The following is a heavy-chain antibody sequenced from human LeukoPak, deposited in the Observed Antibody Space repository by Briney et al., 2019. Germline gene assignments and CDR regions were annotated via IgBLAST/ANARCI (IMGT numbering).Heavy chain of an antibody. CDR2: IRSKANSYAT. J-gene: IGHJ5*02. CDR1: GFTFSGSA. Sequence: GGSLRLSCAASGFTFSGSAMHWVRQASGKGLEWVGRIRSKANSYATAYAASVKGRFTISRDDPKNTAYLQMNSLKTEDTAVYYCTRRSSNTTLVYNWFDPWGQGTLVTVSS. V-gene: IGHV3-73*01. CDR3: TRRSSNTTLVYNWFDP. D-gene: IGHD5/OR15-5a*01.